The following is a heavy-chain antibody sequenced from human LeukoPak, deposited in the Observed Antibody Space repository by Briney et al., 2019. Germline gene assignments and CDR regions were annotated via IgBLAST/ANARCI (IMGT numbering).Heavy chain of an antibody. J-gene: IGHJ5*02. Sequence: SETLSLTCAVYGGSFSGYYWSWIRQPPGKGLEWIGEINHSGSTNYNPSLKSRVTISVDTSKNQFSLNLTSVTAADTAVYYCVRRNYVSGRIDPWGQGTLVTVSS. CDR1: GGSFSGYY. V-gene: IGHV4-34*01. D-gene: IGHD3-16*01. CDR2: INHSGST. CDR3: VRRNYVSGRIDP.